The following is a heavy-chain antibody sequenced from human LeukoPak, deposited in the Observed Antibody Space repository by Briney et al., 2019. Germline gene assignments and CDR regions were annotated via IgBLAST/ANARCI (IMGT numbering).Heavy chain of an antibody. J-gene: IGHJ4*02. V-gene: IGHV4-61*01. CDR1: GGSVSSCSSF. CDR2: IYHSGNT. Sequence: SETLSLTCTVSGGSVSSCSSFWSWIRQPPGKGLEWIGYIYHSGNTNYNPSLKSRVTISVDTSKSQLSLKLNSVTAADTAVYYCARDRNYYDSSGYYFANWGQGTLVTVSS. D-gene: IGHD3-22*01. CDR3: ARDRNYYDSSGYYFAN.